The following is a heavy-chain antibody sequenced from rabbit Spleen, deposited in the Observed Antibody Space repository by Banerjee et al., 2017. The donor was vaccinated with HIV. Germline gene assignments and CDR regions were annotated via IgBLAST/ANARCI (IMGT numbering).Heavy chain of an antibody. V-gene: IGHV1S40*01. J-gene: IGHJ4*01. Sequence: QSLEESGGDLVKPGASLTLTCTASGFSFSYSYYMCWVRQAPGKGLEWIACIYTSSGSTYYASWAKGRFTISKTSSTTVTLQMTSLTAADTATYFCARFGASSSNWDVNLWGPGTLVTVS. CDR3: ARFGASSSNWDVNL. CDR2: IYTSSGST. D-gene: IGHD1-1*01. CDR1: GFSFSYSYY.